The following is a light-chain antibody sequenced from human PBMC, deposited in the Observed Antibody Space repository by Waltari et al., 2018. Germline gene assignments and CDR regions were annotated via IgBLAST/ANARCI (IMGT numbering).Light chain of an antibody. CDR1: RSSIGSHT. CDR2: RDN. V-gene: IGLV1-44*01. Sequence: QSVLPQPPSASGGPGQRGTISCSGTRSSIGSHTVNWYQQLPGTAPKLLTYRDNERPSGVPDRFSGSKSGTSASLAISGLQSDDEADYYCSAWDDSLNAYVFGTGTKVSVL. J-gene: IGLJ1*01. CDR3: SAWDDSLNAYV.